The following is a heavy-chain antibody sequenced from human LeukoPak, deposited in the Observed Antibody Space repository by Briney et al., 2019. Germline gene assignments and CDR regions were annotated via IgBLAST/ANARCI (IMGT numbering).Heavy chain of an antibody. D-gene: IGHD2-2*01. CDR1: GYTFTGYY. Sequence: GASVKVSCKASGYTFTGYYMHWVRQAPGQGLEWMGWINPNSGGTNYAQKFQGRVTMTRDTSISTAYMELSRLRSDDTAVYYCARGGIVVAPAAENWFDPWGQGTLVTVSS. V-gene: IGHV1-2*02. CDR2: INPNSGGT. J-gene: IGHJ5*02. CDR3: ARGGIVVAPAAENWFDP.